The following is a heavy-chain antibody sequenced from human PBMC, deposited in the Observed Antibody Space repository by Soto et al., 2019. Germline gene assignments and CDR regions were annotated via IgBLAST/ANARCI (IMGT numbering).Heavy chain of an antibody. J-gene: IGHJ4*02. Sequence: GGSLRLSCAASGFTFDDYAMHWVRQAPGKGLEWVSGISWNSGSIGYADSVKGRFTISRDNAKNSLYLQMNSLRAEDTALYYCEKDLYGSGSYSNFDYWGQGTLVTVSS. V-gene: IGHV3-9*01. CDR3: EKDLYGSGSYSNFDY. CDR1: GFTFDDYA. CDR2: ISWNSGSI. D-gene: IGHD3-10*01.